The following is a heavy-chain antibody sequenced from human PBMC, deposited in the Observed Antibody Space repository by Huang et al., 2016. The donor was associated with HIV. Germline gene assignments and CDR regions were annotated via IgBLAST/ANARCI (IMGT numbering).Heavy chain of an antibody. CDR2: ISKTSGAT. J-gene: IGHJ4*02. D-gene: IGHD3-22*01. V-gene: IGHV3-48*01. Sequence: EVQLVESGGGLAQPGGSLRLSCVASGYTFSTYSMNWVRQAPGKGMGWVSDISKTSGATSYAESVKGRFTVSRDNVKNSLYLQMNRLRVEDTAMYYCVRDSSSGLQLRYWGQGALVIVS. CDR1: GYTFSTYS. CDR3: VRDSSSGLQLRY.